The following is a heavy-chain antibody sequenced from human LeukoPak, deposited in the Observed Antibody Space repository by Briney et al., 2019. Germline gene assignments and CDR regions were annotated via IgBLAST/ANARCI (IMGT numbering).Heavy chain of an antibody. CDR2: IYYSGST. J-gene: IGHJ5*02. CDR1: GGSISSYY. V-gene: IGHV4-59*01. Sequence: SETLSLTCTVSGGSISSYYWSWTRQPPGKGLEWIGYIYYSGSTNYNPSLKSRVTISVDTSKNQFSLKLSSVTAADTAVYYCARAGYSSSWYSWFDPWGQGTLVTVSS. D-gene: IGHD6-13*01. CDR3: ARAGYSSSWYSWFDP.